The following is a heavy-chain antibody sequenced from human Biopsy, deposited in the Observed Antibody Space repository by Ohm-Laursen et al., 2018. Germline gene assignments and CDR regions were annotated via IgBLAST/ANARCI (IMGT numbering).Heavy chain of an antibody. Sequence: GSSVKVSCKTFGGTLSKYAMSWVRQAPGQGLEWLGVIIAPSGTTNNAQRFQGRLSITADEPATSVYMELSSLTSEDTAVYYCARTGTYYHDSSLYYFYGLDLWGQGSTVTVFS. CDR3: ARTGTYYHDSSLYYFYGLDL. CDR2: IIAPSGTT. J-gene: IGHJ6*02. V-gene: IGHV1-69*01. D-gene: IGHD3-22*01. CDR1: GGTLSKYA.